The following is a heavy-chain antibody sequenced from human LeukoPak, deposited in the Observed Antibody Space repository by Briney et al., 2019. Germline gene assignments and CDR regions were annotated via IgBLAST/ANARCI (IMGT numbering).Heavy chain of an antibody. V-gene: IGHV3-48*04. Sequence: PGGSLRLSCVASGFTFVFCGMNCVRQAPGKGLEWVAYIVGSSTNTRYADSVKGRFTISRDNVEDSLFLQMTSLRAEDTAVYFCARSPRSHCSGATCFSNYCMYVWGTGTTVTVSS. CDR2: IVGSSTNT. CDR1: GFTFVFCG. CDR3: ARSPRSHCSGATCFSNYCMYV. D-gene: IGHD2-15*01. J-gene: IGHJ6*03.